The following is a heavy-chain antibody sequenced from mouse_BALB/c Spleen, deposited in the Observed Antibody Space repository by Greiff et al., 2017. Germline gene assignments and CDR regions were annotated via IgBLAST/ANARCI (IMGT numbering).Heavy chain of an antibody. CDR1: GFSLTSYG. CDR2: IWSGGST. Sequence: VNLVESGPGLVQPSQSLSITCTVSGFSLTSYGVHWVRQSPGKGLEWLGVIWSGGSTDYNAAFISRLSISKDNSKSQVFFKMNSLQADDTAIYYCARNRNYYGSSLDYWGQGTTLTVSS. D-gene: IGHD1-1*01. V-gene: IGHV2-4-1*01. CDR3: ARNRNYYGSSLDY. J-gene: IGHJ2*01.